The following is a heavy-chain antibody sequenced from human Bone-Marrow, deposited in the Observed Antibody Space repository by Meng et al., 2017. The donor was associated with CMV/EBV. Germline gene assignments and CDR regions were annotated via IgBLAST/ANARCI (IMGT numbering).Heavy chain of an antibody. J-gene: IGHJ6*02. CDR2: IKQDGSEK. V-gene: IGHV3-7*01. CDR1: GGSISSSSYY. D-gene: IGHD3-3*01. CDR3: ARDVYDFWSGYYRVLPQTYYYYGMDV. Sequence: GGSLRLSCTVSGGSISSSSYYWGWVRQAPGKGLEWVANIKQDGSEKYYVDSVKGRFTISRDNAKNSLYLQMNSLRAEDTAVYYCARDVYDFWSGYYRVLPQTYYYYGMDVWGQGTTVTVSS.